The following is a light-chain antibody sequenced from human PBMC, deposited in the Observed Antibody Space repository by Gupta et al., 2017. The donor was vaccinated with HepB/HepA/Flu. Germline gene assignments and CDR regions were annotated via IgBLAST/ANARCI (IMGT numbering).Light chain of an antibody. Sequence: DIVMTQSPDSLAVSLGERATINCKASQSGLATSNNKNYLAWYQQRPRQPPKLLIDWASTRESGVPDRFSGSGSGTDFTLTISSLQAEDVAVYFCHQFHNGPYTFGQWTKLEIK. CDR3: HQFHNGPYT. CDR2: WAS. CDR1: QSGLATSNNKNY. J-gene: IGKJ2*01. V-gene: IGKV4-1*01.